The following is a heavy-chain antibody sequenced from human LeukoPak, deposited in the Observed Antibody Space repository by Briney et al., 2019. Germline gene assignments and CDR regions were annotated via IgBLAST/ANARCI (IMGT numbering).Heavy chain of an antibody. J-gene: IGHJ5*02. CDR1: GYTFTSYD. V-gene: IGHV1-8*01. CDR2: MKPNSGNT. D-gene: IGHD3-22*01. Sequence: ASVKVSCKASGYTFTSYDINWVRQATGQGLEWMGRMKPNSGNTDYAQKFQGRVTMTRNTSISTAYMELSSLRSEDTAVYYCARGRPTYYYDSSTYYCGSSNKWFDPWGQGTLVTVSS. CDR3: ARGRPTYYYDSSTYYCGSSNKWFDP.